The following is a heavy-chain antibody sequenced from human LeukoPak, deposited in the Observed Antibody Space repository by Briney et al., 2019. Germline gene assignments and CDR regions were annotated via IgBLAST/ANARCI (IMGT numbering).Heavy chain of an antibody. D-gene: IGHD2-15*01. V-gene: IGHV4-39*01. CDR3: ARTPWGKSQYCSGGSCYGRGFVDY. CDR2: IYYSGST. CDR1: GGSISSSSYY. J-gene: IGHJ4*02. Sequence: KPSETLSLTCTVSGGSISSSSYYWGWIRQPPGKGLEWIGSIYYSGSTYYNPSLKSRVTISVDTSKNQFSLKLSSVTAADTAVYYCARTPWGKSQYCSGGSCYGRGFVDYWGQGTLVTVSS.